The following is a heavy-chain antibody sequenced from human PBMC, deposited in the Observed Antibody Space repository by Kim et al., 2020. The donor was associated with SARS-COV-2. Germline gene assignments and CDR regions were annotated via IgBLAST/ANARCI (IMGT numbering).Heavy chain of an antibody. V-gene: IGHV1-18*01. J-gene: IGHJ4*02. CDR2: T. D-gene: IGHD3-10*01. CDR3: ARLVTGPGDY. Sequence: TNYAQKLQGRVTMTTDTSTSTAYMELRSLRSDDTAVYYCARLVTGPGDYWGQGTLVTVSS.